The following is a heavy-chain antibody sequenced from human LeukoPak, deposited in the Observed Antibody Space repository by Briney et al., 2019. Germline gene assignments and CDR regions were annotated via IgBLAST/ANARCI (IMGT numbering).Heavy chain of an antibody. Sequence: SETLSLTCTVSGGSISSSSYYWGWIRQPPGKGLEGIGEINHSGSTNYNPSLKSRVTISVDTSKNQFSLKLSSVTAADTAVYYCALRGVLRYFDWPPVGWFDPWGQGTLVTVSS. CDR3: ALRGVLRYFDWPPVGWFDP. CDR1: GGSISSSSYY. D-gene: IGHD3-9*01. CDR2: INHSGST. J-gene: IGHJ5*02. V-gene: IGHV4-39*07.